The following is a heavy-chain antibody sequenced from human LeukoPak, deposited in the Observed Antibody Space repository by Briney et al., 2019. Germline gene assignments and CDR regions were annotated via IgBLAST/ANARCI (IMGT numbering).Heavy chain of an antibody. J-gene: IGHJ5*02. Sequence: LRLSCAASGFTFSSYAMSWVRQAPGKGLEWIGYIYYSGSTYYNPSLKSRLTISVDTSKNQFSLRLSSVTAADTAVYYCARDSLDWFDPWGQGTLVTVSS. CDR1: GFTFSSYA. CDR2: IYYSGST. CDR3: ARDSLDWFDP. V-gene: IGHV4-31*02.